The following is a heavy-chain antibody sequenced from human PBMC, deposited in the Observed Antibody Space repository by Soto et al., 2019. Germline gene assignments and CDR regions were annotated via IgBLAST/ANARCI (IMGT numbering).Heavy chain of an antibody. CDR3: ARGWGRIFDY. CDR1: GGSFSGYY. V-gene: IGHV4-34*01. CDR2: INHSGST. J-gene: IGHJ4*02. Sequence: QVQLQQWGAGLLKPSETLSLTCAVYGGSFSGYYWSWIRQPPGKGLEWIGEINHSGSTNYNPSLRXRVTISVDTSKNQFSLKLSSVTAADTAVYYCARGWGRIFDYWGQGALVTVSS. D-gene: IGHD7-27*01.